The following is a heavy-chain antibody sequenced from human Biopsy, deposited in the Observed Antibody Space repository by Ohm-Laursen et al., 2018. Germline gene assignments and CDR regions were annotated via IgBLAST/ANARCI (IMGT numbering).Heavy chain of an antibody. CDR3: TRKPNSLYYFDH. V-gene: IGHV4-34*09. Sequence: SETLSLTCAVSGKSFSDYYWTWIRQVPGEGLEWIAYMHHSGPTYTYYNPPLKSRVAISVEVSKNQFSLKVSSVTAADTAVYFCTRKPNSLYYFDHWGQGTLVTVSS. CDR2: MHHSGPT. J-gene: IGHJ4*02. CDR1: GKSFSDYY. D-gene: IGHD1-14*01.